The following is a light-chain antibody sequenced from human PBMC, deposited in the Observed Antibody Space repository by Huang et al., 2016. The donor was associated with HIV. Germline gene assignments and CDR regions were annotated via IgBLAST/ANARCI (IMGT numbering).Light chain of an antibody. J-gene: IGKJ1*01. CDR2: GAS. CDR3: QQSHSWPVT. Sequence: EIVMTQSPVTLSVSPGERATLSCGASQSVGSNLAWFQQKPGQAPRLLIYGASTRATGIPARVGGRGSGTEFTLTISSLQAEDFAVYYCQQSHSWPVTFGQGTRVEIK. CDR1: QSVGSN. V-gene: IGKV3-15*01.